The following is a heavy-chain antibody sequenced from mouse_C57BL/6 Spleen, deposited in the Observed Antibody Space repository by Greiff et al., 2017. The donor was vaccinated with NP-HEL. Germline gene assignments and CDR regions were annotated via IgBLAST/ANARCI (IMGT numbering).Heavy chain of an antibody. D-gene: IGHD2-5*01. CDR2: INYDGSST. J-gene: IGHJ4*01. CDR1: GFTFSDYY. Sequence: EVKLMDSEGGLVQPGSSMKLSCTASGFTFSDYYMAWVRQVPEKGLEWVANINYDGSSTYYLDSLKSRFIISRDNAKNILYLQMSSLKSEDTATYYCARHSNVYAMDYWGQGTSVTVSS. V-gene: IGHV5-16*01. CDR3: ARHSNVYAMDY.